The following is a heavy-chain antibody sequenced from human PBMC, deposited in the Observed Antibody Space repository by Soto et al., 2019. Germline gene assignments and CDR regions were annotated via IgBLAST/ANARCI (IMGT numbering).Heavy chain of an antibody. J-gene: IGHJ4*02. CDR2: IHSSGTS. CDR3: ATRTGPLL. CDR1: GGSISGNNW. Sequence: KPSETLSLTCAVSGGSISGNNWWTWVRQPPGKGLEWVGEIHSSGTSNYSPSLESRVSISLDKSKNHFSLRLRSVTAADTAVYYCATRTGPLLWGQGTVVTVSS. V-gene: IGHV4-4*02.